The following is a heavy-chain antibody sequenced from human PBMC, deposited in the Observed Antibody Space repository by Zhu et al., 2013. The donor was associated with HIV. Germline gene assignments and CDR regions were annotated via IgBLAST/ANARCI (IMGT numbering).Heavy chain of an antibody. Sequence: QVQLVQSGAEVKKPGASVKVSCKASGYNFTSYDINWVRQATGQGLEWVAWMNPNSGYTGYAQKFQGRVTMTRNTSTTTAYMELRSLRSDDTAVYYCARESGDCTSSSSCYLYYYYYGMDVWAKGPRSPSP. V-gene: IGHV1-8*01. CDR1: GYNFTSYD. CDR2: MNPNSGYT. CDR3: ARESGDCTSSSSCYLYYYYYGMDV. D-gene: IGHD3-22*01. J-gene: IGHJ6*02.